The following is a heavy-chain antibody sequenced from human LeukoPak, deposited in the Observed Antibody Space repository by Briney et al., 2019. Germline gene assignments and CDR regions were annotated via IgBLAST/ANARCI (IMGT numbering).Heavy chain of an antibody. V-gene: IGHV4-34*01. D-gene: IGHD5-18*01. J-gene: IGHJ6*03. CDR1: GGSFSGYY. CDR2: INHSGST. CDR3: ARGVGDSYGYRTYYYYYMDV. Sequence: PSETLSLTCAVYGGSFSGYYWSWIRQPPGKGLEWIGEINHSGSTNYNPSLKSRVTISVDTSKNQFSLKLSSVTAADTAVYYCARGVGDSYGYRTYYYYYMDVWGKGPTVTVSS.